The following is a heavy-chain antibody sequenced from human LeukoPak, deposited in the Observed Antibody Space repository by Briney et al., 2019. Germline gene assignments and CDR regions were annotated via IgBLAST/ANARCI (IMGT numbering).Heavy chain of an antibody. CDR3: ARYRGYYFDY. D-gene: IGHD5-12*01. Sequence: SETLSLTCTVSGGSISSGGYYWSWIRQHPGKGLEWIGYIYYSGSTYYNPSLKSRVTIAGDTSKNQFSLKLSSVTAADTAVYYSARYRGYYFDYWGQGTLVTVSS. CDR1: GGSISSGGYY. CDR2: IYYSGST. V-gene: IGHV4-31*03. J-gene: IGHJ4*02.